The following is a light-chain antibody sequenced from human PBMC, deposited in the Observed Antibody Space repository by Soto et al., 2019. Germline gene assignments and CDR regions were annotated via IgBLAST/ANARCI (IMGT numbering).Light chain of an antibody. J-gene: IGKJ2*01. CDR1: QSVSSNN. CDR3: QQYGSSLPYT. V-gene: IGKV3-20*01. Sequence: EIVLTQSPGTLSLSSGERATLSCRASQSVSSNNLAWYQQKPGQPPRLLIYGASNRATGIPDRFRGSWSGTDFTLTISRLEPEDFAVYYCQQYGSSLPYTFGQGTRLEIK. CDR2: GAS.